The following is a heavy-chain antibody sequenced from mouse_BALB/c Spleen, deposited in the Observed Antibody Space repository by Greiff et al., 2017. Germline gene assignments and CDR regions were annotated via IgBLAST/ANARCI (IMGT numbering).Heavy chain of an antibody. CDR2: IWAGGST. J-gene: IGHJ2*01. D-gene: IGHD2-3*01. CDR1: GFSLTSYG. Sequence: VKLMESGPGLVAPSQSLSITCTVSGFSLTSYGVHWVRQPPGKGLEWLGVIWAGGSTNYNSALMSRLSISKDNSKSQVFLKMNSLQTDDTAMYYCARERDYDGHYYFDYWGQGTTLTVSS. CDR3: ARERDYDGHYYFDY. V-gene: IGHV2-9*02.